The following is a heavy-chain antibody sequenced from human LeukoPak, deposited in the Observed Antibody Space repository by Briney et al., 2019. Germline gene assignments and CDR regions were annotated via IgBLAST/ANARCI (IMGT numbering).Heavy chain of an antibody. V-gene: IGHV3-20*04. Sequence: GGSLTLSCAASGFTFNDYGMSWVPPAPGKGLECVSGINWNGGSTGYADSVKGRFTISRDNAKNSLYLQMNGLRAEDTALYYCARVEGWELLLHLFDYWGQGTLVTVSS. CDR2: INWNGGST. D-gene: IGHD1-26*01. CDR1: GFTFNDYG. CDR3: ARVEGWELLLHLFDY. J-gene: IGHJ4*02.